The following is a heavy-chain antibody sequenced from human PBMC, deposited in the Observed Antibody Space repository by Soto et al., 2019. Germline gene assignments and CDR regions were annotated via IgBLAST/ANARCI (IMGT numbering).Heavy chain of an antibody. CDR2: ISWNSGSI. Sequence: PGGSLRLSCAASGFTFDDYAMHWVRQAPGKGLELVSGISWNSGSIGYADSVKGRFTISSDNAKHSLYLQMNSLRAEDTALYYCAKDMYYDFWSGYYAYWGQGTLVTVSS. V-gene: IGHV3-9*01. CDR3: AKDMYYDFWSGYYAY. D-gene: IGHD3-3*01. J-gene: IGHJ4*02. CDR1: GFTFDDYA.